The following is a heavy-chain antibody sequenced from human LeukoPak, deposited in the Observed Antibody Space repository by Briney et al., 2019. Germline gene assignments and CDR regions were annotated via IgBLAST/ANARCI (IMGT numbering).Heavy chain of an antibody. CDR3: AIWSPVWELLRVDGFDY. V-gene: IGHV1-2*02. Sequence: GASVKVSCKASGYTFTGYYMHWVRQAPGQGLEWMGWINPNSGGTNYAQKFQGRVTMTRDTSISTAYMELSRLRSDGTAVYYCAIWSPVWELLRVDGFDYWGQGTLVTVSS. J-gene: IGHJ4*02. D-gene: IGHD1-26*01. CDR2: INPNSGGT. CDR1: GYTFTGYY.